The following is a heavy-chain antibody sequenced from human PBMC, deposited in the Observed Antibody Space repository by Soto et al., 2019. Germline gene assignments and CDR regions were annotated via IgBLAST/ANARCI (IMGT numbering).Heavy chain of an antibody. J-gene: IGHJ4*02. CDR1: AFTFKNHW. V-gene: IGHV3-74*01. CDR2: INGDGRFT. Sequence: GGSLRLSCAASAFTFKNHWMHWVRQVPGKGPVWVSRINGDGRFTSCADAVKGRFTISRDNAKNTLPLQMNSLIAEDTAVYYCAREIYDDYDSSGFDHWGQGTLVTVPS. D-gene: IGHD3-22*01. CDR3: AREIYDDYDSSGFDH.